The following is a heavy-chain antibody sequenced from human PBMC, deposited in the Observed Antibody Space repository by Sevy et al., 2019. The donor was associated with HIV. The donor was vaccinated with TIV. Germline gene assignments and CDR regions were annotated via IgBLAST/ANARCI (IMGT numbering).Heavy chain of an antibody. CDR3: AREGQLWFVYYFDS. D-gene: IGHD3-10*01. Sequence: GGSLRLSCTASKFTFSNFAMNWVRQAPGKALERVAHISYDGRNKYYSDSVRDRFVVSRDNSKNTLYLQMNSLRPEDTAIYYCAREGQLWFVYYFDSWGQGTRVTVSS. CDR1: KFTFSNFA. CDR2: ISYDGRNK. J-gene: IGHJ4*02. V-gene: IGHV3-30*09.